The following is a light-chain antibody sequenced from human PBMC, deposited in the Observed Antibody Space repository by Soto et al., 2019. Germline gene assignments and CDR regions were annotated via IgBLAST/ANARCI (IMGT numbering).Light chain of an antibody. CDR3: QQYGTSPRT. CDR1: QSVRNNY. V-gene: IGKV3-20*01. J-gene: IGKJ1*01. CDR2: GAS. Sequence: EIVVTQTKDTLSLSPGERATLSCMASQSVRNNYLAWYQQRPGQAPRLRIYGASSRATGIPDRFSGSGSGTDFTLSISRLEPEDFAVYYCQQYGTSPRTFGQGTKV.